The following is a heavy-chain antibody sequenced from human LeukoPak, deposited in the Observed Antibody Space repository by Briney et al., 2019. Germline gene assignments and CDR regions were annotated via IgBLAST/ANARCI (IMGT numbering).Heavy chain of an antibody. D-gene: IGHD2/OR15-2a*01. CDR1: GGSISSGGYS. Sequence: SETLSLTCAVSGGSISSGGYSWSWIRQPPGKGLEWNGYIYHSGSTYYNPSLKSRVTISVDRSKNQSSLKLSSVTAADTAVYYCATSHNSDFDYWGQGALVTVSS. CDR3: ATSHNSDFDY. J-gene: IGHJ4*02. CDR2: IYHSGST. V-gene: IGHV4-30-2*01.